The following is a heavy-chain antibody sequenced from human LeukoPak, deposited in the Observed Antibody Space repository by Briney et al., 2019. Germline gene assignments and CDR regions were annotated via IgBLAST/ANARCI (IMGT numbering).Heavy chain of an antibody. J-gene: IGHJ4*02. V-gene: IGHV4-38-2*02. CDR1: GYSISSGYY. CDR2: IYHSGST. Sequence: SETLSLTCTVSGYSISSGYYWGWIRQPPGKGLEWIGSIYHSGSTYYNPSLKSRVTISVDKSKNQFSLKLSSVTAADTAVYYCARKLGTQGIYWGQGTLVTVSS. CDR3: ARKLGTQGIY. D-gene: IGHD1-14*01.